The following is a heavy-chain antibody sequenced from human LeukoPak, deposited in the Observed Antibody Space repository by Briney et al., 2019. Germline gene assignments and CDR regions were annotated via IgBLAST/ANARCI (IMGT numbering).Heavy chain of an antibody. CDR3: ARPKLGSDAFDF. D-gene: IGHD7-27*01. Sequence: GESLKISCKASGYTFTTYWIGWVRQMPGKGLEWMGIIYPGDSDTTYSPSFQGQVTISADTSISTAYLQWISLKASDTAMYYCARPKLGSDAFDFWGQGTMVTVSS. CDR1: GYTFTTYW. J-gene: IGHJ3*01. CDR2: IYPGDSDT. V-gene: IGHV5-51*01.